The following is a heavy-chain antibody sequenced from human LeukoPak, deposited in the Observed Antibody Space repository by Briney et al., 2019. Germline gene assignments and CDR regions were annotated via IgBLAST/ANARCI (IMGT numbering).Heavy chain of an antibody. CDR2: ISSSGRTI. Sequence: GGSLRLSCAASGFTFSSYEMNWVRQAPGKGLEGVSYISSSGRTIYYADSVKGRFTISRDNAKNSLYLQMNSLRAEDTAVYYCAREGVQLPTHDAFDIWGQGTMVTVSS. CDR3: AREGVQLPTHDAFDI. V-gene: IGHV3-48*03. CDR1: GFTFSSYE. J-gene: IGHJ3*02. D-gene: IGHD3-16*01.